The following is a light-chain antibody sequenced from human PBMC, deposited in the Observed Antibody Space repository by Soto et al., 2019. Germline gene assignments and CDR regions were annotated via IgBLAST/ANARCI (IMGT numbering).Light chain of an antibody. CDR1: QSVNSSF. V-gene: IGKV3-20*01. CDR2: AAS. Sequence: EIVLTQSPGTLSLSPGESATLSCRASQSVNSSFLAWYQHKPGQAPRLLIYAASTRATGIPDRFSGSASGTDFFTLTISRLEPEDFEVYYCHRYGDSPPKTFGQGTKLEIK. CDR3: HRYGDSPPKT. J-gene: IGKJ2*01.